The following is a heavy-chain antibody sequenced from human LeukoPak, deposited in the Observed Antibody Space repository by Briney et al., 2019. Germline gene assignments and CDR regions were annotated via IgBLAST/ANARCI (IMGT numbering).Heavy chain of an antibody. V-gene: IGHV4-34*01. CDR1: GGSFSGYY. D-gene: IGHD4-17*01. Sequence: PSETLSLTCAVYGGSFSGYYWSWIRQPPGKGLEWIGEINHSGSTNYNQSLKSGVTISGDTSKNQFSMKLRPVTAAETAVYYSYGAPRYYGMDVWGQGTTVTVSS. J-gene: IGHJ6*02. CDR2: INHSGST. CDR3: YGAPRYYGMDV.